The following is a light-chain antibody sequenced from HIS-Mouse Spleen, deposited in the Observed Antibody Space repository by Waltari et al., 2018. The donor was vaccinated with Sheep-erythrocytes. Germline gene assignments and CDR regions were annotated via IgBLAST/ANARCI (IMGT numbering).Light chain of an antibody. CDR3: QAWDSSKGV. CDR1: SSDVGGYNH. J-gene: IGLJ1*01. Sequence: QSALTQPRSVSGSPGQSVTISCPRTSSDVGGYNHVPWYQQHPGKAPKLRIYDVSKRPSGIPERFSGSNSGNTATLTISGTQAMDEADYYCQAWDSSKGVFGTGTKVTVL. CDR2: DVS. V-gene: IGLV2-11*01.